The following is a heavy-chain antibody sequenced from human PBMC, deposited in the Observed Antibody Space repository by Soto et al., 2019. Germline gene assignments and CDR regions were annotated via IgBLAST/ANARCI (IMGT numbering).Heavy chain of an antibody. CDR3: AKDSNKYSSSLRGRYFDY. CDR1: GFPFSSYV. CDR2: ISGGGSNT. Sequence: GGSLRLSCAASGFPFSSYVMIWVRQAPGKGLEWVSGISGGGSNTFYADYVKGRFTISRDNSKNTLLLQMNSLGAEDTAVYYCAKDSNKYSSSLRGRYFDYWGQGIGVTVSS. D-gene: IGHD4-4*01. V-gene: IGHV3-23*01. J-gene: IGHJ4*02.